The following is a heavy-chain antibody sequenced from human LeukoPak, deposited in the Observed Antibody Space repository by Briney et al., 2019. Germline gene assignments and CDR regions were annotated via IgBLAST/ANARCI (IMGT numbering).Heavy chain of an antibody. V-gene: IGHV1-46*01. D-gene: IGHD6-13*01. J-gene: IGHJ3*02. CDR2: INPSGGST. CDR3: ARDPYSSSRANAFDI. CDR1: GYTFTSYY. Sequence: ASVKVSCKASGYTFTSYYMHWVRQAPGQGLEWMGIINPSGGSTSYAQKFQGRVTMTRDMSTRTVYTELSSLRSEDTAVYYCARDPYSSSRANAFDIWGQGTMVTVSS.